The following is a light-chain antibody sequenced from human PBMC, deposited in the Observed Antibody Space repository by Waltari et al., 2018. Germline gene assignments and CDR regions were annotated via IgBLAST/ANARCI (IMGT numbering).Light chain of an antibody. J-gene: IGLJ2*01. Sequence: SSELTQDPAVSVAMGQTVRIKCQGDSPRTYYASWYQQRPGQAPIIVIYDKNNRPSGVPDRFSGSSSHNTGSLTITGAQAEDEASYYCHSRDASGVAGSFGGGTKLTVL. V-gene: IGLV3-19*01. CDR1: SPRTYY. CDR2: DKN. CDR3: HSRDASGVAGS.